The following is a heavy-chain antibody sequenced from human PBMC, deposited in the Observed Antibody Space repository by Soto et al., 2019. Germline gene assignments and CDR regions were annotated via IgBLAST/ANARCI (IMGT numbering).Heavy chain of an antibody. Sequence: GGSLKISCKGSGYSFTSYWISWVRQMPGKGLEGVGWIDPSDSYTNYSPSFQGHVTISADKSISTAYLQWSSLKASDTAMYYCASLGGYCSSTSCHLGYYYYGMDVWGQGTTVTVSS. D-gene: IGHD2-2*01. CDR3: ASLGGYCSSTSCHLGYYYYGMDV. CDR1: GYSFTSYW. J-gene: IGHJ6*02. CDR2: IDPSDSYT. V-gene: IGHV5-10-1*01.